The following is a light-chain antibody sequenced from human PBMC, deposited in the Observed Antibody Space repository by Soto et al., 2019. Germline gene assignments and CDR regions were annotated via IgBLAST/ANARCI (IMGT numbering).Light chain of an antibody. V-gene: IGKV3-11*01. J-gene: IGKJ1*01. Sequence: EIVLTQSPAALSLSLGERATLSGRASQSVSSYLAWYQQKPGQAPRLLIYDASNRATGIPARFSGSGSGTDFTLTISSLEPEDFAVYYCQQRSNWPPWGFGQGTKVDIK. CDR2: DAS. CDR1: QSVSSY. CDR3: QQRSNWPPWG.